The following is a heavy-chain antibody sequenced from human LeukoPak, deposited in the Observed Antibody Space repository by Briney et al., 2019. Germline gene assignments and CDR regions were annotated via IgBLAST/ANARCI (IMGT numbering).Heavy chain of an antibody. V-gene: IGHV1-69*05. CDR3: ARGLGAATKAGDY. Sequence: GASVKVSCKASGGTFSSYAISWVRQAPGQGLGWRGRIIPIFGTANYAQKFQGRVTITTDESTSTAYRELSSLRSEDTAVYYCARGLGAATKAGDYWGQGTLVTVSS. CDR1: GGTFSSYA. J-gene: IGHJ4*02. CDR2: IIPIFGTA. D-gene: IGHD2-15*01.